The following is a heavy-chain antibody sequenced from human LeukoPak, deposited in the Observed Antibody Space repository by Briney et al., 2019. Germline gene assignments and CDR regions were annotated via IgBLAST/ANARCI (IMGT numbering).Heavy chain of an antibody. CDR3: VIDRSYSSGWYPREYFDY. V-gene: IGHV1-18*01. Sequence: ASVKLSCKASGYTFTKYGFSWVRQPPGQGLEWMGWISAYNGNTKYAEKFQGRVTMTTDPSTSTADMELRSLRSDDTAVYYCVIDRSYSSGWYPREYFDYWGQGTLVTVSS. J-gene: IGHJ4*02. CDR1: GYTFTKYG. CDR2: ISAYNGNT. D-gene: IGHD6-19*01.